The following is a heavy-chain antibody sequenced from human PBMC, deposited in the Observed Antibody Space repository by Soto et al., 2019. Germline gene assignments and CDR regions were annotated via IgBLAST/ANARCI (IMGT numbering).Heavy chain of an antibody. V-gene: IGHV3-7*01. CDR1: GFTFKNYW. J-gene: IGHJ3*02. CDR2: IREDGSVR. CDR3: ARDSGGGADDVWFDALDM. D-gene: IGHD1-26*01. Sequence: EMQVAESGGDLVHPGESLRLSCVASGFTFKNYWMTWVRQSPGKGLEWVANIREDGSVRNYGDSVKGRFTISRDNAKNSVYLQMDWLRAEDTAVYYCARDSGGGADDVWFDALDMWGRGTMVTVSS.